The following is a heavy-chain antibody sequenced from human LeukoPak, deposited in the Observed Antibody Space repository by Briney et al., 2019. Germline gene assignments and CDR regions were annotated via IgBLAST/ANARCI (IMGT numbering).Heavy chain of an antibody. CDR3: ARDKVVRGVIMGYYYYYMDV. V-gene: IGHV1-2*02. Sequence: GASVKVSCKASGYTFTGYYMHWVRQAPGQGLEWMGWINPNSGGTNYAQKFQGRVTMTRDTSISTAYMELSRLRSDDTAVYYCARDKVVRGVIMGYYYYYMDVWGKGTTVTISS. J-gene: IGHJ6*03. D-gene: IGHD3-10*01. CDR1: GYTFTGYY. CDR2: INPNSGGT.